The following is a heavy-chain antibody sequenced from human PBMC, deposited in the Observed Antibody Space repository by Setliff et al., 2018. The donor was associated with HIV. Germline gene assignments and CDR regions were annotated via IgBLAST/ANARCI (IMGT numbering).Heavy chain of an antibody. CDR3: ARDKDEDYGSTSFDY. CDR2: ISGSGGVM. V-gene: IGHV3-11*01. CDR1: GFSFSDYF. Sequence: GGSLRLSCAVSGFSFSDYFMTWIRQAPGKGLEWVSYISGSGGVMAYADSVKGRFTISRDNAKNSLYLQLNSLRPEDTAVYYCARDKDEDYGSTSFDYWGQGSLVTVSS. J-gene: IGHJ4*02. D-gene: IGHD4-17*01.